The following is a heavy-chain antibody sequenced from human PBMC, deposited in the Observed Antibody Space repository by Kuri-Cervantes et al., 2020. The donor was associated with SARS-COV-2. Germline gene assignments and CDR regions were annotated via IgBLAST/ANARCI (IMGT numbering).Heavy chain of an antibody. CDR2: ISYDGSSK. CDR1: GFTFSSYA. J-gene: IGHJ4*02. V-gene: IGHV3-30-3*01. CDR3: AREAYYDFWSGYHTRTDYFDY. D-gene: IGHD3-3*01. Sequence: GESLKISCAASGFTFSSYAMYWVRQAPGKGLEWVAVISYDGSSKYYADSVKGRFTISRDNSKNTLYLQMNSLRAEDTAVYYCAREAYYDFWSGYHTRTDYFDYWGQGTLVTVSS.